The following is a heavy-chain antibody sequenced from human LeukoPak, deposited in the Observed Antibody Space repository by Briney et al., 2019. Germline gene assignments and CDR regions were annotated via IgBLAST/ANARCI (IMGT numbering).Heavy chain of an antibody. D-gene: IGHD6-19*01. J-gene: IGHJ1*01. CDR2: INPNSGGT. V-gene: IGHV1-2*06. CDR3: ASLTIGWYSSDYFQQ. Sequence: ASVKVSCKASGYNLVGYYINWVRQAPGQGLEWMGRINPNSGGTNYAQKFQGRVTMTKDTSISTAYMDLSRLPSDDTAVYYCASLTIGWYSSDYFQQWGQGTLVTVSS. CDR1: GYNLVGYY.